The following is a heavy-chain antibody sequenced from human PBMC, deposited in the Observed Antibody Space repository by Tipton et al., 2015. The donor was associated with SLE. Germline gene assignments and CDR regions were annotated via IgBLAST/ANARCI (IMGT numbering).Heavy chain of an antibody. J-gene: IGHJ4*02. D-gene: IGHD3-22*01. CDR2: IYSSGTP. V-gene: IGHV3-66*01. CDR3: ARNGAGSYSAGSFDD. CDR1: AFDISSNF. Sequence: SLRLSCAVSAFDISSNFMSWVRQAPGKGLEWLAVIYSSGTPQYAESVKDRFIISRDNYRNTLFLEINSLRLDDTAIYYCARNGAGSYSAGSFDDWGPGTQVSVS.